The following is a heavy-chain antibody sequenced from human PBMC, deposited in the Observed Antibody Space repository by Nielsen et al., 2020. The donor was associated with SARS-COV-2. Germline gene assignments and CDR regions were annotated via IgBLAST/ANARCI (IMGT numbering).Heavy chain of an antibody. CDR3: TRAGDIVVVPAASSDYFDY. J-gene: IGHJ4*02. V-gene: IGHV3-49*02. D-gene: IGHD2-2*01. Sequence: WLRQPPGKGLKWVGFIRSKAYGGTTEYAASVKGRFTISRDDSKSIAYLQMNSLKTEDTAVYYCTRAGDIVVVPAASSDYFDYWGQGTLVTVSS. CDR2: IRSKAYGGTT.